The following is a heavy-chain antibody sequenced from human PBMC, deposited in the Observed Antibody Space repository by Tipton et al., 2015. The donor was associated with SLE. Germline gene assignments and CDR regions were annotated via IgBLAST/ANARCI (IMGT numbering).Heavy chain of an antibody. CDR3: ARDPSDGIGVGYFDL. CDR1: GGSISSGDYY. D-gene: IGHD1-26*01. CDR2: IYYSGST. V-gene: IGHV4-30-4*01. J-gene: IGHJ2*01. Sequence: TLSLTCTVSGGSISSGDYYWSWIRQPPGKGLEWIGYIYYSGSTYYNPSLKSRVTISVDTSKNQFSLKLSSVTAADTAVYYCARDPSDGIGVGYFDLWGRGTLVTVSS.